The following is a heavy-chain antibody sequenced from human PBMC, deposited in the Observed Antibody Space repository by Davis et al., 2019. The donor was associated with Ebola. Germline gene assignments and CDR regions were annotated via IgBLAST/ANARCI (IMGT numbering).Heavy chain of an antibody. V-gene: IGHV4-59*01. CDR3: ARGFSLNWFDP. CDR2: IYYSGST. J-gene: IGHJ5*02. CDR1: GGSISSYY. Sequence: GSLRLSCTVSGGSISSYYWSWIRQPPGKGLEWIGYIYYSGSTNYNPSLKSRVTISVDTSKNQFSLKLSSVTAADTAVYYCARGFSLNWFDPWGQGTLVTVSS.